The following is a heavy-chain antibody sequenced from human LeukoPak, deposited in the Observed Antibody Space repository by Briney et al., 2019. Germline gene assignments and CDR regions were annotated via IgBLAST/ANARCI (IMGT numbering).Heavy chain of an antibody. D-gene: IGHD5-18*01. V-gene: IGHV4-59*01. CDR1: GVSISTYS. J-gene: IGHJ4*02. CDR2: ISYSGST. CDR3: ARDRGGYTYSHDY. Sequence: SETLSLTCTVSGVSISTYSWSWIRQPPGKGLEWIGYISYSGSTSYNPSLRSRVTISVDTSKNQFSLKLSSVTAADTAVYYCARDRGGYTYSHDYWGQGTLVTVSS.